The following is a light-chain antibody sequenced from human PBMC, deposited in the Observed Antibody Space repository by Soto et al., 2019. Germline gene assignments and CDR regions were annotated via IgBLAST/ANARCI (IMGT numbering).Light chain of an antibody. CDR1: QSVSSY. CDR2: STS. J-gene: IGKJ1*01. CDR3: QQYDSYSWT. Sequence: EIELTQSPGTLSLSPGERATLSCRASQSVSSYLAWYQQKPGQAPRLLIYSTSSRATGIPDRFSGSGSGTEFTLTISSLQPYDFATYYCQQYDSYSWTFGQRAKVDIK. V-gene: IGKV3-20*01.